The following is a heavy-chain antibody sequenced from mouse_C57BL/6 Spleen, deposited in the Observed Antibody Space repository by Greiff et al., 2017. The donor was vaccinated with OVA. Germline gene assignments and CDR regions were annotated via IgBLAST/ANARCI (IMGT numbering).Heavy chain of an antibody. J-gene: IGHJ2*01. CDR3: ARSGVYDYYFDY. Sequence: EVQLQQSGPVLVKPGASVKMSCKASGYTFTDYYMNWVKQSHGKSLEWIGVINPYNGGTSYNQKFKGKATLTVDKSSSTAYMELNSLTSEGSAVYYCARSGVYDYYFDYWGQGTTLTVSS. CDR1: GYTFTDYY. CDR2: INPYNGGT. D-gene: IGHD2-3*01. V-gene: IGHV1-19*01.